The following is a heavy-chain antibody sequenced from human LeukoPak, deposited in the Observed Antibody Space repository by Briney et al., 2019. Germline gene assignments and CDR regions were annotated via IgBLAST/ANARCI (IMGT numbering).Heavy chain of an antibody. Sequence: GGSLRLSCAASGFTFSSYGMHWARQAPGKGLEWVAFIRYDGSNKYYADSVKGRFTISRDNSKNTLYLQMNSLRAEDTAVYYCAKATSNIAAADHFDYWGQGTLVTVSS. CDR1: GFTFSSYG. CDR3: AKATSNIAAADHFDY. V-gene: IGHV3-30*02. CDR2: IRYDGSNK. D-gene: IGHD6-13*01. J-gene: IGHJ4*02.